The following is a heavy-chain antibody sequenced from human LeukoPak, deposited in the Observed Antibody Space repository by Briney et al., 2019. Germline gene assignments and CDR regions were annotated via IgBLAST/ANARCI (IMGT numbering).Heavy chain of an antibody. J-gene: IGHJ4*02. CDR1: GGSISSYY. V-gene: IGHV4-4*07. Sequence: PSETLSLTCTVSGGSISSYYWSWIRQSAGKGLEWIGRIYTSGSTNYNPSLKSRVTMSVDTSKNQFSLKLSSVTAADTDVYYCARGGNNDSSGYSFDYWGQGTLVTVSS. D-gene: IGHD3-22*01. CDR2: IYTSGST. CDR3: ARGGNNDSSGYSFDY.